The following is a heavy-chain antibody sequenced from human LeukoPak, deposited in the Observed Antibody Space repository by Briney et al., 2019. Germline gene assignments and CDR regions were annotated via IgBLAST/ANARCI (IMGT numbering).Heavy chain of an antibody. J-gene: IGHJ6*03. CDR2: IYTSGST. V-gene: IGHV4-4*07. Sequence: SETLSLTCTVSGGSISRYYWSWIRQPAGKGLEWIGRIYTSGSTNYNPSLKSRGTVSVDTSKNQFSLKLSSVTAADTAVYDCARETPVYYYYMDVWDKGTTVTVSS. CDR3: ARETPVYYYYMDV. CDR1: GGSISRYY.